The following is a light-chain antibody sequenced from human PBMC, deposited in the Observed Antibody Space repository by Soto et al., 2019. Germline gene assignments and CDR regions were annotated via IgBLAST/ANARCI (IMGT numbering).Light chain of an antibody. V-gene: IGKV1-6*01. Sequence: ALQMTQSPSSLSASVGDRVTITCRASQGIRNDLGWYQQKPGKAPKLLIYAASSLQSGVPSRFSGSGSGTDFTLTISSRQPEDFATYYCLQDYNDPPTFGQGTKVEIK. J-gene: IGKJ1*01. CDR3: LQDYNDPPT. CDR2: AAS. CDR1: QGIRND.